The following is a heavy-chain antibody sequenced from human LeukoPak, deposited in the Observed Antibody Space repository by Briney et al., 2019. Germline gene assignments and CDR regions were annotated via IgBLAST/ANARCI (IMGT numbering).Heavy chain of an antibody. CDR1: GYTFTVYY. V-gene: IGHV1-2*06. CDR2: INPNSGAT. Sequence: ASVKVSCKASGYTFTVYYMHWVRQAPGQGLEWMGRINPNSGATNYAQRFQGRVTMTRDTSISTAYMELSRLRSDDTAVYYCSRQGVWGAFDIWGQGTMVTVSS. CDR3: SRQGVWGAFDI. J-gene: IGHJ3*02. D-gene: IGHD3-10*01.